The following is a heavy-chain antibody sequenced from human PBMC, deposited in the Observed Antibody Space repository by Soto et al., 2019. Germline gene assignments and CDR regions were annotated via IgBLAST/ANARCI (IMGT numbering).Heavy chain of an antibody. J-gene: IGHJ3*02. CDR1: GGTFSSSA. CDR3: ARSETAGHRGFDI. D-gene: IGHD6-19*01. CDR2: IIPTFGTA. V-gene: IGHV1-69*06. Sequence: QVQLVQSGAEMREPGSSVKVSCKASGGTFSSSAINWLRQAPGQGPEWMGGIIPTFGTANYIEKFRGRVTITADTSTSTAYMEVRSLTSEYTAMYFCARSETAGHRGFDIWGQGKMVTVSS.